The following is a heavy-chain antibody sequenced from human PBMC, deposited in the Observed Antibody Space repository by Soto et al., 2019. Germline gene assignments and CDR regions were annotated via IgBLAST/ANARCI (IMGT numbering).Heavy chain of an antibody. Sequence: GGSLRLSWAASGFTFSSYAMHWVRQAPGKGLEWVAVISYDGSNKYYADSVKGRFTISRDNSKNTLYLQMNSLRAEDTAVYYCARDQHYDSSGYYPYYFDYWGQGTLVTVSS. CDR3: ARDQHYDSSGYYPYYFDY. J-gene: IGHJ4*02. D-gene: IGHD3-22*01. CDR2: ISYDGSNK. CDR1: GFTFSSYA. V-gene: IGHV3-30-3*01.